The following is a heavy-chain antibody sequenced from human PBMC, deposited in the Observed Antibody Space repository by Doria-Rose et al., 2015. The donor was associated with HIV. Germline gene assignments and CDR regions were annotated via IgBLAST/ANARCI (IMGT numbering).Heavy chain of an antibody. D-gene: IGHD6-13*01. CDR1: GVSLSSPGMG. CDR3: ARIKSSRWYHKYYFDF. CDR2: IFSDDER. Sequence: QVTLKESSPVLVKPTETLTLTCTVSGVSLSSPGMGVSWIRQPPGKALEWLANIFSDDERSYTASLKSRLTISRGTSKSQVVRTMTDMDPVDTATYYCARIKSSRWYHKYYFDFWGQGTLVIVSA. V-gene: IGHV2-26*01. J-gene: IGHJ4*02.